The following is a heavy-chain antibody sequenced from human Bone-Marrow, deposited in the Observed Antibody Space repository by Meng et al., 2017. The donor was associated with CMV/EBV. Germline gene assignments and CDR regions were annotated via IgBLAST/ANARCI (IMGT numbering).Heavy chain of an antibody. D-gene: IGHD3-22*01. J-gene: IGHJ6*02. V-gene: IGHV6-1*01. CDR2: TYYRSKWYN. Sequence: SQTLSLTCAISGDSVSSNSAAWNWIRQSPSRGLEWLGRTYYRSKWYNDYAVSVKSRITINPDTSKNQFPLQLNSVTPEDTAVYYCARDTYYYDSSGYLADYYYYGMDVWGQGTTVTVSS. CDR1: GDSVSSNSAA. CDR3: ARDTYYYDSSGYLADYYYYGMDV.